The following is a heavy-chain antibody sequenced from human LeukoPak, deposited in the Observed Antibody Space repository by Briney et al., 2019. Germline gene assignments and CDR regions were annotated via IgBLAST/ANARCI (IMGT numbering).Heavy chain of an antibody. CDR2: ISGSGGST. Sequence: GGSLRLSCSGSGFTFSSYVMHWVRQAPGKGLEWVSAISGSGGSTYYADSVKGRFTISRDNSKNTLYLQMNSLRAEDTAVYYCAKGRYFDWYDAFDIWGQGTMVTVSS. CDR3: AKGRYFDWYDAFDI. CDR1: GFTFSSYV. V-gene: IGHV3-23*01. J-gene: IGHJ3*02. D-gene: IGHD3-9*01.